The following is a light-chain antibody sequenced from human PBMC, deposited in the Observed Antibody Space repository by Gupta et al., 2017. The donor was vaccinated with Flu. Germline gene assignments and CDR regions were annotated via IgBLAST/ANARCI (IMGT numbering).Light chain of an antibody. CDR3: SSYGGSNNFVV. CDR1: SSDVGGYNY. J-gene: IGLJ2*01. V-gene: IGLV2-8*01. CDR2: EVS. Sequence: TGTSSDVGGYNYVSWYQHHPGKAPKVIIYEVSKRPSGVPDRFSGSKSGNTASLTVSGLQAEDEADYYCSSYGGSNNFVVFGGGTKLTVL.